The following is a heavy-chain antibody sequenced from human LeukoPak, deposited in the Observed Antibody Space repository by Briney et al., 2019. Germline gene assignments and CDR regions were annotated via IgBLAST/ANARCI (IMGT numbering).Heavy chain of an antibody. CDR3: ARSYYGDYEDF. D-gene: IGHD4-17*01. Sequence: PGGSLRVSCAASGFTSSTYWIHWVRQAPGKGLMWVSRINSDGSSTSYADSVKGRFTISRDNAKNTVYLHMNSLKVEDTAVYYCARSYYGDYEDFWGQGTLVAV. CDR1: GFTSSTYW. V-gene: IGHV3-74*01. CDR2: INSDGSST. J-gene: IGHJ4*02.